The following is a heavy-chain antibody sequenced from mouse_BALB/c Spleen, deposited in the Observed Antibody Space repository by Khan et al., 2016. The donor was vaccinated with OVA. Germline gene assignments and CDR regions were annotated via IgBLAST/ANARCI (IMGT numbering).Heavy chain of an antibody. CDR2: IWGDGTT. V-gene: IGHV2-3*01. CDR3: ARVTTATGNYDGMDY. J-gene: IGHJ4*01. D-gene: IGHD1-2*01. CDR1: EFSLTYDG. Sequence: QVQLHQSGLGLVAPSQSLSITCTVSEFSLTYDGVNWVRQPPGKGLEWLGVIWGDGTTNYHTGLKSRLTITKENSKSQVFLKLNSLQTDDTATSYDARVTTATGNYDGMDYWGQGTTVTVSS.